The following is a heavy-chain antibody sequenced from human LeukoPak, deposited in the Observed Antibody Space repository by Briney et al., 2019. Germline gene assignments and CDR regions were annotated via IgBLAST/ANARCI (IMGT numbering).Heavy chain of an antibody. J-gene: IGHJ4*02. Sequence: GGSLRLSCAASGFTVSSNYMNWVRQAPGKGLEWVANIKQDGSEKYYVDSVKGRFTISRDNAKNSLYLQMNSLRAEDTAVYYCARDKSVAGHYFDYWGQGTLVTVSS. CDR1: GFTVSSNY. D-gene: IGHD6-19*01. CDR2: IKQDGSEK. CDR3: ARDKSVAGHYFDY. V-gene: IGHV3-7*01.